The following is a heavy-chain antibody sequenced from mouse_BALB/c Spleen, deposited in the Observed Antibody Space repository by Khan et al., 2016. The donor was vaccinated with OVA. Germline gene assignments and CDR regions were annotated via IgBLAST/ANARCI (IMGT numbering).Heavy chain of an antibody. J-gene: IGHJ4*01. CDR2: IAPGSGST. CDR3: AISNYDGSGLYAMDY. CDR1: GYTFTSYW. V-gene: IGHV1S41*01. Sequence: DLVMPGAAVTLSCKASGYTFTSYWINWIKQRPGQGLEWIGRIAPGSGSTSSNDMFKGKATLTVDASSSTAYIQLSSLSSEDSAVYFLAISNYDGSGLYAMDYWGQGTSVTVSS. D-gene: IGHD1-1*01.